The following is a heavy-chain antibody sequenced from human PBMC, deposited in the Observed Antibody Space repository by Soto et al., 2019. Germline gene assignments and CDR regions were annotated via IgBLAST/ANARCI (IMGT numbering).Heavy chain of an antibody. CDR2: ISTYNENT. Sequence: QAQLLQSGAEVKKPGASVKVSCKASGYTFGRYGISWVRQAPGQWLEWMGWISTYNENTKYAQKFQGRVSMTTDTSTSTAYMELRTLTYDDTAMYYCAREGFCSSGSCALYVHDFFGMAVWGQGTKVTVSS. J-gene: IGHJ6*02. CDR1: GYTFGRYG. V-gene: IGHV1-18*01. D-gene: IGHD2-15*01. CDR3: AREGFCSSGSCALYVHDFFGMAV.